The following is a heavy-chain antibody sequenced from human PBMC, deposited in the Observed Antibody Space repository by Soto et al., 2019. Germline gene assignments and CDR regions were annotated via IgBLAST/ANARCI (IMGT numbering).Heavy chain of an antibody. D-gene: IGHD2-15*01. CDR2: IYYSGST. CDR3: ARAWGRVFDY. V-gene: IGHV4-59*01. J-gene: IGHJ4*02. Sequence: QVQLQESGPGLVKPSETLSLTCTVSGGSISSYYWSWIRQPPGKGLEWIGNIYYSGSTNYNSSPRSRVTISVDTSKNQCFLMLISVTAADTAVYSCARAWGRVFDYWGQGTLVNVSS. CDR1: GGSISSYY.